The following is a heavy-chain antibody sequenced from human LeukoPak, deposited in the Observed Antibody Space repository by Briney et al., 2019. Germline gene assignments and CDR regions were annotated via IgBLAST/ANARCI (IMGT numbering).Heavy chain of an antibody. D-gene: IGHD2-2*01. CDR3: ALGEYQLLWRFDY. CDR2: IIPIFGTA. V-gene: IGHV1-69*05. CDR1: GGTFSSYA. J-gene: IGHJ4*02. Sequence: GASVKVSCKASGGTFSSYAISWVRQAPGQGLEWMGGIIPIFGTANYAQKFQGRATITTDESTSTAYMELSSLRSEDTAVYYCALGEYQLLWRFDYWGQGTLVTVSS.